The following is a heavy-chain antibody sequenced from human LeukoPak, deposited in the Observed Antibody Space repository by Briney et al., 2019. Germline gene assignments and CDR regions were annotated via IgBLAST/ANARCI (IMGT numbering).Heavy chain of an antibody. V-gene: IGHV1-18*01. CDR2: ISAHNGNT. CDR3: ARDVFSVRPYYFDY. Sequence: ASVKVSCKASGYTFTSYGISWVRQAPGQGLEWMGWISAHNGNTNYAQKLQGRVTMTTDTSTSTAYMELRSLRSDDTAVYYCARDVFSVRPYYFDYWGQGTLVTVSS. CDR1: GYTFTSYG. D-gene: IGHD1-26*01. J-gene: IGHJ4*02.